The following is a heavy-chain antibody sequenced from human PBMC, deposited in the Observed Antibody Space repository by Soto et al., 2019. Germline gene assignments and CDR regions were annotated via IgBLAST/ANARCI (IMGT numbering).Heavy chain of an antibody. CDR3: ARHIVAAAEDYYYGMDV. Sequence: GESLKISCKGSGYSFTSYWISWVRQMPGKVLEWMGRIDPSDSYTNYSPSFQGHVTISADKSISTAYLQWSSLKASDTAMYYCARHIVAAAEDYYYGMDVWGQGXTVTVYS. CDR1: GYSFTSYW. D-gene: IGHD6-13*01. V-gene: IGHV5-10-1*01. J-gene: IGHJ6*02. CDR2: IDPSDSYT.